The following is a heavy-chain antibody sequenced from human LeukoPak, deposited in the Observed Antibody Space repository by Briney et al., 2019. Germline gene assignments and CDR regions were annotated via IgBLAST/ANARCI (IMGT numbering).Heavy chain of an antibody. Sequence: SETLSLPCAVYGGSFSGYYWSWLPQPPGKALECFGEINHSGSTKQNPSLKSRVTISADTSKNQFSLKLSSVTAAETAVHYCARSSEGITMVRGGKLYSMDVWGKGTTVTVSS. J-gene: IGHJ6*04. CDR2: INHSGST. V-gene: IGHV4-34*01. CDR3: ARSSEGITMVRGGKLYSMDV. CDR1: GGSFSGYY. D-gene: IGHD3-10*01.